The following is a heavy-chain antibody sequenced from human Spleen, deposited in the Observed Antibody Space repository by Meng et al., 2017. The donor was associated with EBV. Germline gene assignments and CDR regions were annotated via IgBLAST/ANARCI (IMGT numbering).Heavy chain of an antibody. D-gene: IGHD3-22*01. Sequence: VQLVQAGAEVKKPGASVKVSCKASGYTFTSDGISWVRQAPGQGLEWMGWISAYNGNTNYAQKLQGRVTMTTDTSTSTAYMELRSLRSDDTAVYYCAREGWYSYDSSGYDEDDYWGQGTLVTVSS. CDR3: AREGWYSYDSSGYDEDDY. V-gene: IGHV1-18*01. J-gene: IGHJ4*02. CDR2: ISAYNGNT. CDR1: GYTFTSDG.